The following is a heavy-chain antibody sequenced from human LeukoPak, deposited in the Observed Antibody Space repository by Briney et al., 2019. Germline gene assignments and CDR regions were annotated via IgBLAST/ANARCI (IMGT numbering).Heavy chain of an antibody. D-gene: IGHD2-15*01. CDR2: ISWNSGSI. J-gene: IGHJ1*01. V-gene: IGHV3-9*01. CDR3: AKDALAATSSPYFQH. CDR1: GFTFDDYA. Sequence: GGSLRLSCAASGFTFDDYAMHWVRHAPGKGLEWVSGISWNSGSIGYADSVKGRFTISRDNAKNFLYLQMNSLRAEDTALYYCAKDALAATSSPYFQHWGQGTLVTVSS.